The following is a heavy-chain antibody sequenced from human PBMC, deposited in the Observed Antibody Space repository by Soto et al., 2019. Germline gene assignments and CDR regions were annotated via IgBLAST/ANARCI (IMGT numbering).Heavy chain of an antibody. J-gene: IGHJ4*02. Sequence: QVQLVQSGAEVKKPGASVKVSCKASGYTFTSYAWLWLRQAPGQRLEWMGWINAGNGNTKYSQKFQGRVTITRDTSASTAYMELSSLRSEDTAVYYCARDGVVVVPAAIDYWGQGTLVTVSS. CDR2: INAGNGNT. D-gene: IGHD2-2*01. CDR1: GYTFTSYA. V-gene: IGHV1-3*01. CDR3: ARDGVVVVPAAIDY.